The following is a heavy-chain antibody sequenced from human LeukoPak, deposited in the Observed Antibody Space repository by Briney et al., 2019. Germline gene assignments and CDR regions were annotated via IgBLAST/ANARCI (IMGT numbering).Heavy chain of an antibody. Sequence: SETVSLPCAVYGGSFSGYYWSWIRQPPGKGLEWIGEINHSGSTNYNPSLKSRVTISVDTSKNQFSLKLSSVTAADTAVYYCASVVYGDYRYYFDYWGQGTLVTVSS. CDR1: GGSFSGYY. V-gene: IGHV4-34*01. J-gene: IGHJ4*02. CDR3: ASVVYGDYRYYFDY. CDR2: INHSGST. D-gene: IGHD4-17*01.